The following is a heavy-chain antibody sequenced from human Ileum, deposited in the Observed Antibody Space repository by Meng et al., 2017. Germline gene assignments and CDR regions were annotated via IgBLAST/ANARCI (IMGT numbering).Heavy chain of an antibody. J-gene: IGHJ4*02. D-gene: IGHD1-26*01. CDR2: IKGEGSRT. Sequence: EVQLVEFGGGLVKPGGSLRRSCVASGFSFSSSWMHWVRQAPGKGLVWVSRIKGEGSRTSYADFVRGRFTISRDNAKNTLFLQINSLRAEDTAVYYCARDLSSEWELLNWGQGTVVTVSS. CDR1: GFSFSSSW. V-gene: IGHV3-74*01. CDR3: ARDLSSEWELLN.